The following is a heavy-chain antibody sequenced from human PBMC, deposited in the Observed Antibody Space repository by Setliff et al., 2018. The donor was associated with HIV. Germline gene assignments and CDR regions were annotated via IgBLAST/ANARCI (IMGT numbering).Heavy chain of an antibody. V-gene: IGHV3-73*01. J-gene: IGHJ4*02. CDR2: IKTEAEGYAT. D-gene: IGHD3-22*01. CDR3: TRPQYIYDNSDSDN. CDR1: GFTFSSSP. Sequence: GESLKISCGASGFTFSSSPMHWVRQASGKGLEWVGRIKTEAEGYATAYAASVKGRFTISRDDSKNTAYLQMNSLKTEDTAIYYCTRPQYIYDNSDSDNWGQGALVTVSS.